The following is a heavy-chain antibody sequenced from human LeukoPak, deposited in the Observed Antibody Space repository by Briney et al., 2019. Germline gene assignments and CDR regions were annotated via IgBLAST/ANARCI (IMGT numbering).Heavy chain of an antibody. J-gene: IGHJ6*02. Sequence: GRSLRLSCAASGFTFRSYDMHWVCQAPGKGLEWVAVISYDGSKKYYADSVKGRFTISRDNSKNTLYLQMNSLRAEDTAVYYCAREVDSGYDWHYYYGMDVWGQGTTVTVSS. CDR3: AREVDSGYDWHYYYGMDV. CDR2: ISYDGSKK. CDR1: GFTFRSYD. D-gene: IGHD5-12*01. V-gene: IGHV3-30*03.